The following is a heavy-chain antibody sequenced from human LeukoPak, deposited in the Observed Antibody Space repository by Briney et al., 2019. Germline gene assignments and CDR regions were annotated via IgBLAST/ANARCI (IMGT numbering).Heavy chain of an antibody. V-gene: IGHV3-48*03. Sequence: GGSLRLSCAASGFTFSSYAMSWVRQAPGKGLEWVSYISSSGSTIYYAGSVKGLFTISRDNAKNSLYLQMNSLRAEDTAVYYCARDLQLLWFGDSAYGMDVWGQGTTVTVSS. J-gene: IGHJ6*02. CDR1: GFTFSSYA. D-gene: IGHD3-10*01. CDR3: ARDLQLLWFGDSAYGMDV. CDR2: ISSSGSTI.